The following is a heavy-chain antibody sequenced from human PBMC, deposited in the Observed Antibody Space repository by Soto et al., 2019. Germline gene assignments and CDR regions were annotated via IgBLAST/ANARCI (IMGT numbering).Heavy chain of an antibody. CDR1: GFTFSTYA. CDR3: ARDVNRGWNYPAY. Sequence: QVPLVESGGGVVQPGRSLRLSCEVSGFTFSTYAMHWVRQAPGKGLEWVAVILYDGNYKFYADSVKGRFTISRDNSKNTLYLQMNSPSPEDTAVYFCARDVNRGWNYPAYWGQGTLVTVSS. D-gene: IGHD1-7*01. J-gene: IGHJ4*02. CDR2: ILYDGNYK. V-gene: IGHV3-30-3*01.